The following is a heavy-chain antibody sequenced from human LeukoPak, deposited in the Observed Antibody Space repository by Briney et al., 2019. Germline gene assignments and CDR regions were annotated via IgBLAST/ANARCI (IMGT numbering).Heavy chain of an antibody. J-gene: IGHJ4*02. CDR2: FDPEDGET. V-gene: IGHV1-24*01. D-gene: IGHD3-3*01. Sequence: GASVKVSCKVSGYTLTELSMHWVRQAPGKGLEWMGGFDPEDGETIYAQKFQGRVTMTEDTSTDTAYMELSSLRSEDTAVYYCARGRSYDFWSGYSTPRLMDYWGQGTLVTVSS. CDR1: GYTLTELS. CDR3: ARGRSYDFWSGYSTPRLMDY.